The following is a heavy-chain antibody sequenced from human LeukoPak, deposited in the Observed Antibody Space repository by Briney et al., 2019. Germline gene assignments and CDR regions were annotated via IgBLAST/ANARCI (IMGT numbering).Heavy chain of an antibody. CDR2: IYHSGST. J-gene: IGHJ3*02. CDR3: ARDPSITGTTGAFDI. V-gene: IGHV4-4*02. Sequence: PSETLSLTCAVSGGSNSSSNWWSWVRQPPGKGLEWIGEIYHSGSTNYNPSLKSRVTISVDKSKNQFSLKLSSVTAADTAVYYCARDPSITGTTGAFDIWGQGTMVTVSS. D-gene: IGHD1-7*01. CDR1: GGSNSSSNW.